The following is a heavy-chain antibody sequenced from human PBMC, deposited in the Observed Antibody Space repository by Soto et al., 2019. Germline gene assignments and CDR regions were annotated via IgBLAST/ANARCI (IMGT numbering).Heavy chain of an antibody. V-gene: IGHV3-33*01. J-gene: IGHJ5*02. CDR1: GFTFSSYG. Sequence: QVPLVESGGGVVQPGRSLRLSCAASGFTFSSYGMHWVRQAPGKGLEWVAVIWYDGSNKYYADSVKGRFTISRDNSKNTLYLQMNSLRAEDTAVYYCARAGSMATIGSWFDPWGQGTLVTVSS. D-gene: IGHD3-10*01. CDR3: ARAGSMATIGSWFDP. CDR2: IWYDGSNK.